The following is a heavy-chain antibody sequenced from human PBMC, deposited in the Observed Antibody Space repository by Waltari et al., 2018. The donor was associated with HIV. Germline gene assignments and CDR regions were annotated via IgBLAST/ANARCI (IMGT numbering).Heavy chain of an antibody. CDR3: AKDNAPGSIDY. D-gene: IGHD1-1*01. J-gene: IGHJ4*02. CDR2: ITGNSGRV. V-gene: IGHV3-9*01. Sequence: EVQLVESGGGLIQPGRSLRISCAASGFPLNNNVMHWVRQIPGKGLEWVSGITGNSGRVDYADSVKGRFTVSRDNAKNSLYLQMDSLKTEDTALYYCAKDNAPGSIDYWGQGTLVTVSS. CDR1: GFPLNNNV.